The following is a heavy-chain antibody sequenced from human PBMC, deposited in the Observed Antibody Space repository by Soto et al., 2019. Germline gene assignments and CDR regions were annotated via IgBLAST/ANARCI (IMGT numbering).Heavy chain of an antibody. V-gene: IGHV3-74*03. D-gene: IGHD2-2*01. J-gene: IGHJ3*02. CDR2: INTDGGSS. CDR1: GFTFSGHW. CDR3: AREEGYCRRISCYRRAFDT. Sequence: EVQLVESGGDLVQPGGSLRLSCAASGFTFSGHWMHWVRQVPGKGLEWVSRINTDGGSSAYADSVKGRFTISRDNDKTKLYLQMKGLRAEDTAVYYCAREEGYCRRISCYRRAFDTWGQGTTVTVSS.